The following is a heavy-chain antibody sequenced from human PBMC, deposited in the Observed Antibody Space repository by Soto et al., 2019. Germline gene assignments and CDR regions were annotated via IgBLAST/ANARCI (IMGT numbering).Heavy chain of an antibody. CDR2: IDPSDSYT. CDR1: GYSFTSYW. D-gene: IGHD2-15*01. J-gene: IGHJ6*02. Sequence: PVESLKISCNGSGYSFTSYWISWVRQMPGKGLEWMGRIDPSDSYTNYSPSFQGHVTISADKSISTAYLQWSSLKASDTAMYYCARRPLGYCSGGSCESSYYYYGMDVWGQGTTVTVSS. V-gene: IGHV5-10-1*01. CDR3: ARRPLGYCSGGSCESSYYYYGMDV.